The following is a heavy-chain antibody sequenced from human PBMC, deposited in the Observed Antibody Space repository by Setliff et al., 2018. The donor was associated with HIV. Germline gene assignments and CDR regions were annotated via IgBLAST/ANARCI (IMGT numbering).Heavy chain of an antibody. D-gene: IGHD1-1*01. CDR2: MNPNSGNT. J-gene: IGHJ5*02. Sequence: ASVKVSCKASGYTFTSYDINWVRQATGQGLEWMGWMNPNSGNTGYAQKFQGRVTMTSNTSITAASMELSSLRSDDTAVYYCALSSTTTRPYNWFDPWGQGTLVTVSS. V-gene: IGHV1-8*02. CDR3: ALSSTTTRPYNWFDP. CDR1: GYTFTSYD.